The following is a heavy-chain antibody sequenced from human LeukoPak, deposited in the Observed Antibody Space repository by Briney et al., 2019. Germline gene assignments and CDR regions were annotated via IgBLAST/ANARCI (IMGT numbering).Heavy chain of an antibody. CDR3: ARETYYYDSSGYVPGQAFDY. D-gene: IGHD3-22*01. Sequence: SQTLSLTCAISGDSVSSNSAAWNWIRQSPSRGLEWLGRTYYRSKWYNDYAVSVKSRITINPDTSKNQFSLQLNSVTPEDTAVYYCARETYYYDSSGYVPGQAFDYWGQGTLVTVSS. J-gene: IGHJ4*02. V-gene: IGHV6-1*01. CDR2: TYYRSKWYN. CDR1: GDSVSSNSAA.